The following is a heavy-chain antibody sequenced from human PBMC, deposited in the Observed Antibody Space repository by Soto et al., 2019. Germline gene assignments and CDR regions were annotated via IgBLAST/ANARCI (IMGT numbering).Heavy chain of an antibody. CDR3: ARVRENPYYDFWSGPLGDWFDP. CDR1: GGSFSGYY. V-gene: IGHV4-34*01. Sequence: PSETLSLTCAVYGGSFSGYYWSWIRQPPGKGLEWIGEINHSGSTNYNPSLKSRFTISVDTSKNPFSLKLSSVTAADTAVYYCARVRENPYYDFWSGPLGDWFDPWGHGTLVTVSS. CDR2: INHSGST. J-gene: IGHJ5*02. D-gene: IGHD3-3*01.